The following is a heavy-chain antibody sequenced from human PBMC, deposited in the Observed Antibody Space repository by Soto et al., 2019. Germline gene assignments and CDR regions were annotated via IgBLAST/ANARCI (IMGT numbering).Heavy chain of an antibody. J-gene: IGHJ6*02. Sequence: ASVKVSCKASGFTFSTSAVQWVRQARGQRPERMGWIVGGSGNTNYAQNSQERVIITRDMSTSTVYTGLSSLRSDGSAVYFCAARRSGLYAIDVWGQGTTVTVSS. CDR3: AARRSGLYAIDV. V-gene: IGHV1-58*01. CDR2: IVGGSGNT. D-gene: IGHD1-26*01. CDR1: GFTFSTSA.